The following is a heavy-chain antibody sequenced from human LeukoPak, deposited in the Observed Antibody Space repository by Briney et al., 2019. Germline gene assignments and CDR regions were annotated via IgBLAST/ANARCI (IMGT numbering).Heavy chain of an antibody. CDR3: AKDFGHSFGFYNFFDP. J-gene: IGHJ5*02. V-gene: IGHV3-30*02. CDR2: IWYDGSNK. CDR1: GFTFSHYG. Sequence: PGGSLRLSCAASGFTFSHYGTHWVRQAPGKGLEWVAIIWYDGSNKYYADSVKGRFAISRDNSKSTVYLQMDSLAAEDTAVYYCAKDFGHSFGFYNFFDPWGQGTLVTVSS. D-gene: IGHD5-18*01.